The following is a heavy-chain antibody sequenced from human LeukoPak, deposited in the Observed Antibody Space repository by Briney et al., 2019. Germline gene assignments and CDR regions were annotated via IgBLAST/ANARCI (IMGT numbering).Heavy chain of an antibody. D-gene: IGHD3-3*01. CDR2: INPDSGDT. V-gene: IGHV1-2*02. Sequence: ASVKVSCKASGCTFSSYAISWVRQAPGQGLEWMGWINPDSGDTKSAQNFQGRVTMTRDTSISTAYMELSRLRSDDTAVYYCARDLAEYYDFLSGYYGWCDYWGQGTLVTVSS. J-gene: IGHJ4*02. CDR3: ARDLAEYYDFLSGYYGWCDY. CDR1: GCTFSSYA.